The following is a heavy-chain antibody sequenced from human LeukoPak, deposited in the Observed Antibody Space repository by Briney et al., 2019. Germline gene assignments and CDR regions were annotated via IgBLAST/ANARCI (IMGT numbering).Heavy chain of an antibody. CDR3: ARHASGSYYDDYYYYMDV. V-gene: IGHV4-39*01. CDR1: GGSISSSSYY. D-gene: IGHD1-26*01. CDR2: IHYSGST. J-gene: IGHJ6*03. Sequence: PSETLSLTCTVSGGSISSSSYYWGWIRQPPGKGLEWIGSIHYSGSTYYNPSLKSRVTISVDTSKNQFSLKLSSVTAADTAVYYCARHASGSYYDDYYYYMDVWGKGTTVTVSS.